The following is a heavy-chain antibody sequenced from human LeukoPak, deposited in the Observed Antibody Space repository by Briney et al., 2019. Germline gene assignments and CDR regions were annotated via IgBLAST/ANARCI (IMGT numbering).Heavy chain of an antibody. CDR2: IIPIFGTA. Sequence: SVKVSCKASGGTFSSYAISRVRQAPGQGLEWMGGIIPIFGTANYAQRFQGRVTITADESTSTAYMELSSLRSEDTAVYYCARDGYYDILTGFESFGMDVWGKGTTVTVSS. CDR3: ARDGYYDILTGFESFGMDV. CDR1: GGTFSSYA. V-gene: IGHV1-69*01. J-gene: IGHJ6*04. D-gene: IGHD3-9*01.